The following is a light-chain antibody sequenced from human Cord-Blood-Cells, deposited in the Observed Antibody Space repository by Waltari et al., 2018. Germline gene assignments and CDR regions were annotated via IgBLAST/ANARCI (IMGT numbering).Light chain of an antibody. V-gene: IGKV3-11*01. CDR2: DAS. CDR3: QQRSNWPLT. J-gene: IGKJ4*01. Sequence: EIVWTQSPATMSLSPGERATLSCRASQSVRSYLAWYQQKHGQAPRLLIYDASNRATGIPARFSGSGSGTDFTLTISSLEPEDFAVYYCQQRSNWPLTFGGGTKVEIK. CDR1: QSVRSY.